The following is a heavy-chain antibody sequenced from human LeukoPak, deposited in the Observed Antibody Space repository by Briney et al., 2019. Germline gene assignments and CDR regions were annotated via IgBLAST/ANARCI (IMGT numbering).Heavy chain of an antibody. J-gene: IGHJ4*02. CDR3: ARGARADVVVVAATRGHFDY. Sequence: AASLKVSCKASGCTFSSYAISWVRQAPGQGLEWIEGIIPIFGTANYAQKFQGRVTITADESTSTAYMELSILRSEDTAVYYCARGARADVVVVAATRGHFDYWGRGTLVTVSS. CDR1: GCTFSSYA. CDR2: IIPIFGTA. V-gene: IGHV1-69*13. D-gene: IGHD2-15*01.